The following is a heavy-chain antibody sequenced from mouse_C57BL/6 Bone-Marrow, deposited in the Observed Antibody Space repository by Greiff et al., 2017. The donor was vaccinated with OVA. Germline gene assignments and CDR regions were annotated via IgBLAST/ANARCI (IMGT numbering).Heavy chain of an antibody. V-gene: IGHV1-26*01. J-gene: IGHJ3*01. Sequence: VQLQQSGPELVKPGASVKISCKASGYTFTDYYMNWVKQSHGKSLEWIGDINPNNGGTSYNQKFKGKATLTVDKSSSTAYMELRSLTSEDSAVYYCARKRNRGFAYWGQGTLVTVSA. CDR1: GYTFTDYY. CDR2: INPNNGGT. CDR3: ARKRNRGFAY.